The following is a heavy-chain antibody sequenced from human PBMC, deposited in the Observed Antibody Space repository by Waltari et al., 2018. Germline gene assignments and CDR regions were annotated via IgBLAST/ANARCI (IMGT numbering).Heavy chain of an antibody. D-gene: IGHD2-15*01. CDR3: VRGAVDN. V-gene: IGHV3-7*01. J-gene: IGHJ4*02. CDR2: IKQDGSEK. CDR1: GFTFSTHW. Sequence: EVQLVESVGGLVQPGGSLRLSCESSGFTFSTHWMSWARQSPGKGLEWVANIKQDGSEKYYVDSVKGRFTISRDNAKNSLYLQMNSLRAEDSAVYHCVRGAVDNWGQGTLVTVSS.